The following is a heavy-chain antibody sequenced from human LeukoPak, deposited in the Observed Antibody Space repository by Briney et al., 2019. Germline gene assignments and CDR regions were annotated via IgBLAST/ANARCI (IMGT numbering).Heavy chain of an antibody. J-gene: IGHJ6*03. CDR3: ARAHGFWSGYYGDYYYYMDV. V-gene: IGHV1-69*05. CDR2: IVPIFGTA. D-gene: IGHD3-3*01. CDR1: GGTFSSYA. Sequence: GSSVKVSCKASGGTFSSYAISWVRQAPGQGLEWMGGIVPIFGTANYAQKFQGRVTITTDESTSTAYMELSSLRSEDTAVYYCARAHGFWSGYYGDYYYYMDVWGKGTTVTVSS.